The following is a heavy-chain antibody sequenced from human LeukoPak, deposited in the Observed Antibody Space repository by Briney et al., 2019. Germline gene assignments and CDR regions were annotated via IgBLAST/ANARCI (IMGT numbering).Heavy chain of an antibody. CDR2: IRYDGNNK. CDR3: AELGITMIGGV. D-gene: IGHD3-10*02. CDR1: GFTFSDYS. Sequence: GGSLRLSCAASGFTFSDYSMHWVRQAPGKGLNWVAFIRYDGNNKYYADSVKGRFTISRDNSKNMLYLEMNSLSTEDTAVYYCAELGITMIGGVWGKGTTVTISS. V-gene: IGHV3-30*02. J-gene: IGHJ6*04.